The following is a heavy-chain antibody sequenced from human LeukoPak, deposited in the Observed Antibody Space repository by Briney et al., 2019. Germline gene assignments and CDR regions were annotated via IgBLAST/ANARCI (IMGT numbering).Heavy chain of an antibody. D-gene: IGHD3-10*01. J-gene: IGHJ4*02. CDR1: GFTFSSYG. Sequence: GRSLRLSCAASGFTFSSYGMHWVRQAPGKGLEWVAVIWYDGSNIYYADSVKGRFTISRDNSKNTLYLQMNSLRAEDTAVYYCARDSTMVRGVIGPFDYWGQGTLVTVSS. CDR3: ARDSTMVRGVIGPFDY. CDR2: IWYDGSNI. V-gene: IGHV3-33*01.